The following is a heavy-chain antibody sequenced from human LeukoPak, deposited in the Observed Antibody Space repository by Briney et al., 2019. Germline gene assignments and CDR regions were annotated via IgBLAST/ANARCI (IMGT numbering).Heavy chain of an antibody. Sequence: SETLSPTCYVSGRSISTYYWNSIRQPPGKGLEWIGYDYYSGSTNYNPSLTRRVAISVDTSKNQLSLNLNSVTAAETAVYYCAREDYYGSGSYNWFDPWGQGILVTVSS. V-gene: IGHV4-59*01. CDR3: AREDYYGSGSYNWFDP. J-gene: IGHJ5*02. CDR2: DYYSGST. D-gene: IGHD3-10*01. CDR1: GRSISTYY.